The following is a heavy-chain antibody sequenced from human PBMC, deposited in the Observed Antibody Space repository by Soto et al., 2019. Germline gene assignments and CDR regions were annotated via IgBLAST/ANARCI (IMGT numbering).Heavy chain of an antibody. D-gene: IGHD2-2*01. CDR3: ASVPIWCGSSSCYTEGFDS. Sequence: EVQLLDSGGGWVQPWWSLRLSCVASGFVFSDYAMSWVRQAPGKGLEWVSAISADGSTTYYANSVKGRFTVSRVNSKNTLYLEMNTLRAEDTAIYYCASVPIWCGSSSCYTEGFDSWGQGTRVTVSS. J-gene: IGHJ4*02. V-gene: IGHV3-23*01. CDR2: ISADGSTT. CDR1: GFVFSDYA.